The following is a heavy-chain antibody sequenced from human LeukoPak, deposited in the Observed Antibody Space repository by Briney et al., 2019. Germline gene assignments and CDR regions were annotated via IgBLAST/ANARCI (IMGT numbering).Heavy chain of an antibody. CDR2: MKPNNGNT. CDR3: ARGGSYYDFWSGYFIYYYYYYMDV. D-gene: IGHD3-3*01. V-gene: IGHV1-8*01. Sequence: ASVTVSCKASGYTFTSYDINWVRQATGPGLEWMGWMKPNNGNTGYAQKFQGRVTMTRNTSISTAYMELSSLRSEDTAVYYCARGGSYYDFWSGYFIYYYYYYMDVWGKGTTVTVSS. J-gene: IGHJ6*03. CDR1: GYTFTSYD.